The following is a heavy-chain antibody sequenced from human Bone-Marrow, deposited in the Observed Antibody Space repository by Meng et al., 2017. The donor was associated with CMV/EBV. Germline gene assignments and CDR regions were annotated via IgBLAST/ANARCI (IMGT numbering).Heavy chain of an antibody. V-gene: IGHV4-34*01. CDR2: INHSGST. CDR3: ARVGSGSYYVSAAVDY. D-gene: IGHD1-26*01. J-gene: IGHJ4*02. Sequence: SETLSLTCAVYGGSFSGYYWSWIRQPPGKGLEWIGEINHSGSTNYNPSLKSRVTISVDTSKNQFSLKLSSVTAAETAVYYCARVGSGSYYVSAAVDYWGQGTLVTVSS. CDR1: GGSFSGYY.